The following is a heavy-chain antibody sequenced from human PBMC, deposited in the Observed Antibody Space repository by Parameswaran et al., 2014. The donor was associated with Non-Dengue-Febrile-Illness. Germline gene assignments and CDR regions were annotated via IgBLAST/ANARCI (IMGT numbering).Heavy chain of an antibody. CDR2: IDWDDDK. Sequence: RWIRQPPGKALEWLALIDWDDDKYYSTSLKTRLTISKDTSKNQVVLTMTNMDPVDTATYYCARKTTSGGAVFWSGYPTDAFDIWGQGTMVTVSS. D-gene: IGHD3-3*01. J-gene: IGHJ3*02. V-gene: IGHV2-70*01. CDR3: ARKTTSGGAVFWSGYPTDAFDI.